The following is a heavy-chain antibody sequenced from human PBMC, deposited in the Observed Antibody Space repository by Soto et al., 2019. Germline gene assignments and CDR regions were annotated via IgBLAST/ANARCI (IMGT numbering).Heavy chain of an antibody. CDR3: ARGDFYYDSSGYDAFDI. CDR1: GGTFSSYA. J-gene: IGHJ3*02. Sequence: QVQLVQSGAEVKKPGSSVKVSCKASGGTFSSYAISWVRQAPGQGLEWMGGIIPIFGTANYAQKFQGRVTITADESKGTAYMELSSLGSEDTAVYYCARGDFYYDSSGYDAFDIWGQGTMVTVSS. V-gene: IGHV1-69*01. D-gene: IGHD3-22*01. CDR2: IIPIFGTA.